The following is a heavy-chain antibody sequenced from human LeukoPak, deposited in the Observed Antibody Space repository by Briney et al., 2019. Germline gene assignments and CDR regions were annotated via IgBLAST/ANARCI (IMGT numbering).Heavy chain of an antibody. J-gene: IGHJ3*02. Sequence: ASVKVSCKAPGYTFTSYYMHWVRQAPGQGLEWMGIINPSGGSTSYAQKFQGRVTMTTDTSTSTAYMELRSLRSDDTAAYYCARGGTSCCYDAFDIWGQGTMVTVSS. CDR1: GYTFTSYY. CDR2: INPSGGST. V-gene: IGHV1-46*01. D-gene: IGHD2-2*01. CDR3: ARGGTSCCYDAFDI.